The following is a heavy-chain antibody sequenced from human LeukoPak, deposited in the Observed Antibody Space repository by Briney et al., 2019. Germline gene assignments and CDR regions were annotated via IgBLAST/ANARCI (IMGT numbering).Heavy chain of an antibody. CDR1: GYTFITYY. D-gene: IGHD3-10*01. CDR3: AKNRAVGSPRGTFHI. CDR2: INPSGGST. Sequence: GASVKVSCKASGYTFITYYMHWVRQAPGQGLEWMGIINPSGGSTSYAQKFQGRVTMTRDTSTSTVYMELSSLRSEDTAIYYCAKNRAVGSPRGTFHIWGQGTMVAVSS. V-gene: IGHV1-46*01. J-gene: IGHJ3*02.